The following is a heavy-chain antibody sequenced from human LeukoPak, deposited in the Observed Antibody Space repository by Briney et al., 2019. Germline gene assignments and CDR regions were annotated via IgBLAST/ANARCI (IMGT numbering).Heavy chain of an antibody. CDR3: ARVLSPYSSSWYAGHFDY. V-gene: IGHV3-7*01. CDR2: IKQDGSEK. Sequence: QAGGSLRLSCAASGFTFSSYWMSWVRQAPGKGLEWVANIKQDGSEKYYVDSVKGRFTISRDNAKNSLYLQMNSLRPEDTAVYYCARVLSPYSSSWYAGHFDYWGQGTLVTVSS. J-gene: IGHJ4*02. D-gene: IGHD6-13*01. CDR1: GFTFSSYW.